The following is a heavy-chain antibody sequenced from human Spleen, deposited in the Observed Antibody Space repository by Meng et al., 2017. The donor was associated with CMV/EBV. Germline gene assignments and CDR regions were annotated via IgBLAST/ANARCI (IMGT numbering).Heavy chain of an antibody. V-gene: IGHV3-23*01. CDR3: AKVAERGSHGVYPFDS. CDR1: GFTFSSYS. Sequence: GGSLRLSCAASGFTFSSYSMNWVRQAPGKGLEWVSNIAGSGGSTYDADSVKGRFTISRDNSKNTLFLQMNSLGAEDTAVYYFAKVAERGSHGVYPFDSWGQGTLVTVSS. CDR2: IAGSGGST. D-gene: IGHD5/OR15-5a*01. J-gene: IGHJ4*02.